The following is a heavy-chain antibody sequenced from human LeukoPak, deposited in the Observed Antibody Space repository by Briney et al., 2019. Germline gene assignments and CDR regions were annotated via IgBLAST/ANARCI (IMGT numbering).Heavy chain of an antibody. D-gene: IGHD5-24*01. CDR2: FYDSGSI. CDR3: AREMATGGYYYYYMDV. Sequence: SETLSLTCTVSGGSISNYYWSWIRQPPGKGLEWIGYFYDSGSINYNPSFESRVTISVDTSKNQFSLRLRYVTAADTAVYYCAREMATGGYYYYYMDVWGKGTTVTVSS. CDR1: GGSISNYY. V-gene: IGHV4-59*13. J-gene: IGHJ6*03.